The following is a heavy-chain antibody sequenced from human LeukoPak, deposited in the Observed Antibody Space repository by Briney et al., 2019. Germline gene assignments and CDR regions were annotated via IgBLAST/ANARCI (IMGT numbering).Heavy chain of an antibody. Sequence: PSETLSLTCTVSGGSISSGDYYWSWIRQPPGKGLEWIAYMYYSGSTYYNPSLKSRVSMSADTSKNQLSLKLSSVTAADTAVYYCARPYYYDSRIDPWGQGILVTVSS. J-gene: IGHJ5*02. D-gene: IGHD3-22*01. CDR3: ARPYYYDSRIDP. CDR1: GGSISSGDYY. V-gene: IGHV4-30-4*01. CDR2: MYYSGST.